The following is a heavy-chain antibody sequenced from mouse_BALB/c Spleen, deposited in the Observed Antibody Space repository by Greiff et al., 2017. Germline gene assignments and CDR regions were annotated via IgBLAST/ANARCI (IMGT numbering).Heavy chain of an antibody. CDR1: GFSLTSYD. J-gene: IGHJ1*01. Sequence: VQRVESGPGLVAPSQSLSITCTVSGFSLTSYDISWIRQPPGKGLEWLGVIWTGGGTNYNSAFMSRLSISKDNSKSQVFLKMNSLQTDDTAIYYGVRRITTATWYFDVWGAGTTVTVSA. CDR2: IWTGGGT. D-gene: IGHD1-2*01. V-gene: IGHV2-9-2*01. CDR3: VRRITTATWYFDV.